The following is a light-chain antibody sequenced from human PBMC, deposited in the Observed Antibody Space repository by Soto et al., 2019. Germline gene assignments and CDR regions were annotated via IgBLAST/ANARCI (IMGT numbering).Light chain of an antibody. CDR1: RDISNS. CDR2: GAS. V-gene: IGKV1-12*01. Sequence: DIQMAQSPSSVSASVGERLTITCRASRDISNSLAWYQQTPGKAPKLLLRGASSLHRGVPSRFSGGGAGTEFALTISSLQPEDFATYYCQQTSAFPGTFGQGTKVDI. CDR3: QQTSAFPGT. J-gene: IGKJ1*01.